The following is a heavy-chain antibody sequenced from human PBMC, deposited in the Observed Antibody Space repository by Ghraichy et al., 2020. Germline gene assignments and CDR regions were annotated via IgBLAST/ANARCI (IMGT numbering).Heavy chain of an antibody. CDR2: IYYSGST. CDR1: GGSISSGGYY. CDR3: ARDEDYYGSGSSAFDI. Sequence: SETLSLTCTVSGGSISSGGYYWSWIRQHPGKGLEWIGYIYYSGSTYYNPSLKSRVTISVDTSKNQFSLKLSSVTAADTAVYYCARDEDYYGSGSSAFDIWGQGTMVTVSS. D-gene: IGHD3-10*01. J-gene: IGHJ3*02. V-gene: IGHV4-31*03.